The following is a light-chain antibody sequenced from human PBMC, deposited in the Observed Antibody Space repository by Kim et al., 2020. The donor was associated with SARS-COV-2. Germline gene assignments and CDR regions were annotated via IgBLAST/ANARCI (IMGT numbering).Light chain of an antibody. J-gene: IGLJ2*01. CDR2: QDS. V-gene: IGLV3-1*01. Sequence: VSPGQTARITCSGDKLGDKYACWYQQKPGQSPVLVIYQDSKRPSGIPERFSGSNSGNTATLTISGTQAMDEADYYCQAWDSSHVVFGGGTQLTVL. CDR3: QAWDSSHVV. CDR1: KLGDKY.